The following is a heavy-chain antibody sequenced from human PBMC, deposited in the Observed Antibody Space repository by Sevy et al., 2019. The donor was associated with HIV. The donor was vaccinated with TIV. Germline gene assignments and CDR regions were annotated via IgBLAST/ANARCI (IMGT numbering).Heavy chain of an antibody. CDR3: AKDVGRYYYVLTLYYYYYMDV. J-gene: IGHJ6*03. V-gene: IGHV3-30*02. CDR1: GFTFSSYG. D-gene: IGHD2-15*01. Sequence: GGSLRLSCAASGFTFSSYGMHWVRQAPGKGLEWVAFIRYDGSNKYYADSVKGRFTISRDNSKNTLYLQMNSLRAEDTVVYYCAKDVGRYYYVLTLYYYYYMDVWGKGTTVTVSS. CDR2: IRYDGSNK.